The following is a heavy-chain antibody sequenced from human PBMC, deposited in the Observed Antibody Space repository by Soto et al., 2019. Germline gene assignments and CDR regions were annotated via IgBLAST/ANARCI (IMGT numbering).Heavy chain of an antibody. CDR1: GYTFTSYG. V-gene: IGHV1-18*01. Sequence: QVQLVQSGAEVKKPGASVKVSCKASGYTFTSYGISWVRQAPGQGLEWMGWISAYNGNTNYAQKLQGRVTMTTDTSXSXXYMELRSLRSDDTAVYYCARGLRLERQYYYYGMDVWGQGTTVTVSS. CDR2: ISAYNGNT. CDR3: ARGLRLERQYYYYGMDV. D-gene: IGHD1-1*01. J-gene: IGHJ6*02.